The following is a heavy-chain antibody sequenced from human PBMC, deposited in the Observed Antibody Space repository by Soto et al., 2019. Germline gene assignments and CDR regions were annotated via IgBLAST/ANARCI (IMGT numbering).Heavy chain of an antibody. J-gene: IGHJ5*02. CDR2: ISAYNGDT. D-gene: IGHD3-22*01. Sequence: QVQLVQSGAEVKKPGASVKVSCRASGYSFTRYGFSWVRQAPGQGLEWMGWISAYNGDTNYAQKLQGRVTLTTDTSTKTAYMELRSLRSDDTAVYYCARDPPDDYDSSGYYPFDPWGQGTLVTVSS. CDR1: GYSFTRYG. V-gene: IGHV1-18*01. CDR3: ARDPPDDYDSSGYYPFDP.